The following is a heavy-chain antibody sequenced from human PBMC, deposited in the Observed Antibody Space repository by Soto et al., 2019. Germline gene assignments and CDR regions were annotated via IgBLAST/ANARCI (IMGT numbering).Heavy chain of an antibody. V-gene: IGHV1-69*08. D-gene: IGHD6-19*01. CDR3: AREGKAGAVDGMIPGWFDP. Sequence: QVQLVQSGAEVKKPGSSVKVSCKASGGTFSSYTISWVRQAPGQGLEWMGRIIPILGIANYAQKFQGRVTITADKSTSTAYMELSSLRSEDTAVYYCAREGKAGAVDGMIPGWFDPWGQGTLVTVSS. CDR2: IIPILGIA. CDR1: GGTFSSYT. J-gene: IGHJ5*02.